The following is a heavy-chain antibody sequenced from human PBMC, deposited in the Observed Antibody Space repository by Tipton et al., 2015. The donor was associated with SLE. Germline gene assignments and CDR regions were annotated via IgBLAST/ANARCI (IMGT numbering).Heavy chain of an antibody. Sequence: QLVQSGAEVKKPGASVKVSCKASGYTFTGYYMHWVRQAPGQGLEWMGWISAYNGNTNYAQKLQGRVTMTTDTSTSTAYMELRSLRSDDTAVYYCARVEIGRGYGMDVWGQGTTVTVSS. D-gene: IGHD2-15*01. V-gene: IGHV1-18*04. CDR2: ISAYNGNT. CDR3: ARVEIGRGYGMDV. CDR1: GYTFTGYY. J-gene: IGHJ6*02.